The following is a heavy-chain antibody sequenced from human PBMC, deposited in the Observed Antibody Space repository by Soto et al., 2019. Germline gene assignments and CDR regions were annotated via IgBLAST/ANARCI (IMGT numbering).Heavy chain of an antibody. J-gene: IGHJ4*02. CDR1: GFTVSSNY. Sequence: GGSLRLSCAASGFTVSSNYMSWVRQAPGKGLEWVGRIKSKTDGGTTDYAAPVTGRFTISRDDSENTLYLQMNSLKTEDTAVYYCTTIPMGYCSSSSCYSYFDYWGQGT. CDR2: IKSKTDGGTT. CDR3: TTIPMGYCSSSSCYSYFDY. V-gene: IGHV3-15*01. D-gene: IGHD2-15*01.